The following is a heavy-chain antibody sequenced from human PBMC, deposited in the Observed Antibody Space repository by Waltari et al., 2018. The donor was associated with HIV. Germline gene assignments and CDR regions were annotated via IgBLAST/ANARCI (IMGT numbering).Heavy chain of an antibody. Sequence: QVLLQESGPGLVQPWTLSLTCTISGTSFDNYYWTWIRQFPGKGLEWIGYIYYSGTTNYNPSLRSRLSISLDTSNHQFSLKLKSVTAADTALYFCARENRSGSYFLDYWSWGIPVTVSP. J-gene: IGHJ4*02. CDR2: IYYSGTT. V-gene: IGHV4-59*01. CDR1: GTSFDNYY. CDR3: ARENRSGSYFLDY. D-gene: IGHD1-26*01.